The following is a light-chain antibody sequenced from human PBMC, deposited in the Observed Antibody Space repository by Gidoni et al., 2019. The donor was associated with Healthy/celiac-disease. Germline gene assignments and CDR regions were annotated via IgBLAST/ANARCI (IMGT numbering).Light chain of an antibody. CDR2: DVS. CDR1: SSDVGGYNY. V-gene: IGLV2-14*03. CDR3: SSYTSSSTLV. Sequence: QSALTQPASVSGSPGQSITISCTGTSSDVGGYNYVSWYQQHPGKAPKLMIYDVSNRPSVVSNRFSGPKSGNTASLTISGLQAEDEADYYCSSYTSSSTLVFGGGTKLTVL. J-gene: IGLJ2*01.